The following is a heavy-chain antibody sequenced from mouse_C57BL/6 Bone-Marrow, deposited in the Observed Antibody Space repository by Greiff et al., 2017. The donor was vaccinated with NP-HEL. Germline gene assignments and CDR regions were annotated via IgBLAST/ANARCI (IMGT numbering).Heavy chain of an antibody. CDR3: ARRRLPLYFDY. CDR2: ISSGSSNI. J-gene: IGHJ2*01. V-gene: IGHV5-17*01. CDR1: GFTFSDYG. D-gene: IGHD2-4*01. Sequence: DVQLQESGGGLVKPGGSLKLSCAASGFTFSDYGMHWVRQAPEKGLEWVAYISSGSSNIYYADTVKGRFTISRDNAKNTLFLQMTSLRSEDTAMYYCARRRLPLYFDYWGQGTTLTVSS.